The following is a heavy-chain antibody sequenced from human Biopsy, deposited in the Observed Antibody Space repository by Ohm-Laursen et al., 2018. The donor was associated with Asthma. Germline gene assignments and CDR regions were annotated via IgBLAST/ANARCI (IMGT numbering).Heavy chain of an antibody. D-gene: IGHD3-10*01. V-gene: IGHV1-18*01. CDR1: GYTFNSAG. CDR2: ISVYNGNT. CDR3: ARAVDYSHYYGIDV. J-gene: IGHJ6*01. Sequence: SVKVSCNTSGYTFNSAGITWVRQAPGQGLEWMGWISVYNGNTKVAQKLQDRVTMITDTSTSTAYMELRSLRSDDTAVYFCARAVDYSHYYGIDVWGQGTTVTVSP.